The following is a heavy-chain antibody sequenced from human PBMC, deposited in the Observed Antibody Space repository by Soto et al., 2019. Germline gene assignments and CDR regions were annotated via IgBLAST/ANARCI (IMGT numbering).Heavy chain of an antibody. CDR1: GLSFSSYA. D-gene: IGHD3-9*01. Sequence: EVQVLESGGGLAQPGRSLRLSCAVSGLSFSSYAMTWVRQSPGKGLEWVSSIRRSGNSTYSADSVRGRFTISRDNSKNTLYLQMNSLRAEDTAVYYCAKDAKILDWLPTSYYFDFWGQGNLGTVSS. V-gene: IGHV3-23*01. CDR2: IRRSGNST. CDR3: AKDAKILDWLPTSYYFDF. J-gene: IGHJ4*02.